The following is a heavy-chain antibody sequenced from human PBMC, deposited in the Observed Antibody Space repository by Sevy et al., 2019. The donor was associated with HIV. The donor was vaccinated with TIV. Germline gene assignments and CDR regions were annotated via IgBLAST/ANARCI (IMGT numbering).Heavy chain of an antibody. Sequence: GSLRLSCAASGFTFSSYSMNWVRQAPGKGLEWVSYISSSSSTIYYADSVKGRFTISRDNAKNSLYLQMNSLRDEDTAVYYCARDSYSYGNGGWFDPWGQGTLVTVSS. J-gene: IGHJ5*02. V-gene: IGHV3-48*02. CDR3: ARDSYSYGNGGWFDP. CDR1: GFTFSSYS. D-gene: IGHD5-18*01. CDR2: ISSSSSTI.